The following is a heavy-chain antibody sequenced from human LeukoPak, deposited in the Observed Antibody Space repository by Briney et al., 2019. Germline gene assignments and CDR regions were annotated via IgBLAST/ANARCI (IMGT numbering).Heavy chain of an antibody. Sequence: GRSLRLSCAASGFTFSSYGMHWVRQAPGKGLERVAVISYDGSNKYYADSVKGRFTISGDNSKNTLYLQMNSLRAEDTAVYYCATSDGSGSYYNGLPFDYWGQGTLVTVSS. CDR1: GFTFSSYG. CDR3: ATSDGSGSYYNGLPFDY. J-gene: IGHJ4*02. D-gene: IGHD3-10*01. V-gene: IGHV3-30*03. CDR2: ISYDGSNK.